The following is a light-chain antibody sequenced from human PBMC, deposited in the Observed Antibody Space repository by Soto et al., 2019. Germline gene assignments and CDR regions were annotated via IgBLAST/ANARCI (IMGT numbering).Light chain of an antibody. CDR3: QQYGSSLTWT. V-gene: IGKV3-20*01. CDR1: QSVSSRY. Sequence: EIVLAQYPGTLSLSPGERATLSCRASQSVSSRYLAWYQQKPGQAPRLLIYGASSRATGIPDRFSGSGSGTDFTLTISRLEPEDFAVYYCQQYGSSLTWTFGQGTKVEIK. CDR2: GAS. J-gene: IGKJ1*01.